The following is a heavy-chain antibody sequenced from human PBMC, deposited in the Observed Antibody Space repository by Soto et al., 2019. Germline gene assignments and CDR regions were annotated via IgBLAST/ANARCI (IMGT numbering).Heavy chain of an antibody. CDR1: GGSISSYY. J-gene: IGHJ6*03. Sequence: SETLSLTCTVSGGSISSYYWSWIRQPPGKGLEWIGYIYYSGSTSYNPSLKSRVTISVDTSKNQFSLKLSSVTAADTAVYYCARSLRQYYYYYYMDVWGKGTTVTVSS. CDR3: ARSLRQYYYYYYMDV. CDR2: IYYSGST. V-gene: IGHV4-59*01. D-gene: IGHD3-16*02.